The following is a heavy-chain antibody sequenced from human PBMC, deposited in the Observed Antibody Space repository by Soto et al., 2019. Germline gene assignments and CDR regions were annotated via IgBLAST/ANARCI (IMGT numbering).Heavy chain of an antibody. CDR3: ARGISTPGIDF. Sequence: ESGGGLVQPGGSLRLSCAASGFTFSTYWMNWVRQAPGKGLEWVANINQDGSDKSYVDSVKGRFTTSRDNAKNSVYLQMNSLRAEDTAVYYCARGISTPGIDFWGQGTLVTVSS. CDR2: INQDGSDK. D-gene: IGHD2-15*01. CDR1: GFTFSTYW. V-gene: IGHV3-7*03. J-gene: IGHJ4*02.